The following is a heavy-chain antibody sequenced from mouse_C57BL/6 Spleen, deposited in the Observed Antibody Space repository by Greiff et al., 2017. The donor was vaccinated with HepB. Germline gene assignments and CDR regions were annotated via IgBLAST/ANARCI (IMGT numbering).Heavy chain of an antibody. CDR3: ARHEEAIYYYRSSYPAWFAY. CDR1: GYTFTEYT. CDR2: FYPGSGSI. Sequence: QVQLKESGAELVKPGASVKLSCKASGYTFTEYTIHWVKQRSGQGLEWIGWFYPGSGSIKYNEKFKDKATLTADKSSSTVYMELSRLTSEYSAVYFCARHEEAIYYYRSSYPAWFAYWGQGTLVTVSA. V-gene: IGHV1-62-2*01. J-gene: IGHJ3*01. D-gene: IGHD1-1*01.